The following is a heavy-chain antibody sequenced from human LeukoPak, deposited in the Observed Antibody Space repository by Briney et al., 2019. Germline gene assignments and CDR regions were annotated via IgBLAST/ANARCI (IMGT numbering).Heavy chain of an antibody. Sequence: SETLSLTCTVSGGSISSYYWSWIRQPPGKGLEWIGYIYYSGSTNYNPSLKRRVTISVDKSKNQFSLKLSSVTAADTAVYYCARGLGYCSSTSCSNFDYWGQGTLVTVSS. CDR2: IYYSGST. CDR3: ARGLGYCSSTSCSNFDY. CDR1: GGSISSYY. V-gene: IGHV4-59*01. D-gene: IGHD2-2*01. J-gene: IGHJ4*02.